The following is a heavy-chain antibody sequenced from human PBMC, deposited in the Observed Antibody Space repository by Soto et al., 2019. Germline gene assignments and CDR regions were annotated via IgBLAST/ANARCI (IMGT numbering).Heavy chain of an antibody. J-gene: IGHJ6*02. D-gene: IGHD3-16*01. V-gene: IGHV3-21*01. CDR1: GFTFSSYS. CDR3: ARVIGGYGHYYYYYGMDV. CDR2: ISSSSSYI. Sequence: GGSLRLSCAASGFTFSSYSMNWVRQAPGKGLEWVSSISSSSSYIYYADSVKGRFTISRDNAKNSLYLQMNSLRAEDTAVYYCARVIGGYGHYYYYYGMDVWGQGTTVTVSS.